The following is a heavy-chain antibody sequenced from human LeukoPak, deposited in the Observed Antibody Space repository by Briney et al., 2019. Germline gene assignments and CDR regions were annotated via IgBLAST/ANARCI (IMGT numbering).Heavy chain of an antibody. J-gene: IGHJ4*02. Sequence: PGGSLRLSCAISGFTFTAHSMNWVRQAPGKGLEWVSFISSGSTYKYYGDSVKGRFTISRDNANVYLQMNSLRAEDTATYHCAREYDSKGRFDNWGQGTLVTVSS. CDR2: ISSGSTYK. CDR3: AREYDSKGRFDN. D-gene: IGHD3-22*01. V-gene: IGHV3-21*01. CDR1: GFTFTAHS.